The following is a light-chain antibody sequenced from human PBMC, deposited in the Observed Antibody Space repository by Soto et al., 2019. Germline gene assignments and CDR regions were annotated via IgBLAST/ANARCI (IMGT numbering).Light chain of an antibody. CDR2: GAS. Sequence: DVQLTQSPSSLSASVGDRVTITCRASHSVYEYLNWYPKRPGKAPNLRLFGASNLRTGVPSRFSASGFGTDFTLTISSLQPEDSATYYGQQSSHTPFTFGGGTEVELK. CDR3: QQSSHTPFT. CDR1: HSVYEY. J-gene: IGKJ4*01. V-gene: IGKV1-39*01.